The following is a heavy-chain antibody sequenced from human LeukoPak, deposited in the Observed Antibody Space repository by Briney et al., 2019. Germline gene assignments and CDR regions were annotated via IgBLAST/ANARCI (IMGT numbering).Heavy chain of an antibody. Sequence: PGGSLRLSCAASGFTFSFYSMHWVRQAPGKGLEWVSVISGICGSTYYADSVKGRFTISRDNFKNTLNLQMNSLRADDTAVYYCARRGSGGYFDYWGQGTLVTVSS. D-gene: IGHD3-16*01. CDR1: GFTFSFYS. CDR2: ISGICGST. CDR3: ARRGSGGYFDY. V-gene: IGHV3-23*01. J-gene: IGHJ4*02.